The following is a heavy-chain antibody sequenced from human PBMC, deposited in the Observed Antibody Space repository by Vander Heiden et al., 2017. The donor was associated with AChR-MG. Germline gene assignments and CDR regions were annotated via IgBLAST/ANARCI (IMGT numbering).Heavy chain of an antibody. Sequence: EVQLMQSGGGLVNPGGTVRLSCAASGFRFNRYGMNWVRQAPGKGLEWVASISSGIGQINSADSVKGRFTVSRDNAKNSLYLQMNSLRAEDTAVYYCATNTLRFGGVIVEHDAFENWGQGTMVTVSS. J-gene: IGHJ3*02. CDR3: ATNTLRFGGVIVEHDAFEN. D-gene: IGHD3-16*02. CDR1: GFRFNRYG. V-gene: IGHV3-21*02. CDR2: ISSGIGQI.